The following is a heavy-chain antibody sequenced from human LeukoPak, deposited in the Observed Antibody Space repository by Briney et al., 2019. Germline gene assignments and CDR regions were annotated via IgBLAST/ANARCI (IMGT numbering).Heavy chain of an antibody. Sequence: HSGGSLRLSCAASGFTVSHNYMGWVRQAPAKGLEWVSVINTVGTTYYADSVRGRFTISRDNSKNTLYLQMNSLRVEDTAVYYCAGSLAYCGGDCRLGDYWGQGTLVTVSS. CDR1: GFTVSHNY. V-gene: IGHV3-66*01. D-gene: IGHD2-21*02. CDR3: AGSLAYCGGDCRLGDY. CDR2: INTVGTT. J-gene: IGHJ4*02.